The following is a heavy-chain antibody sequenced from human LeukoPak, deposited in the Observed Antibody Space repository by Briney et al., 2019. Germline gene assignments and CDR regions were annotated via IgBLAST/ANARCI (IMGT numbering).Heavy chain of an antibody. V-gene: IGHV3-30*02. CDR3: AKYYHEGSGASPLHY. J-gene: IGHJ4*02. Sequence: GGSLRLSCVASGFSFSSYGMHWVRQAPGKGLEWVAFIRYDGTNKYYTDSVRGRFTISRDNPRNTLYLQMNSLRVEDTALYYCAKYYHEGSGASPLHYWGQGTLVTVSS. CDR2: IRYDGTNK. CDR1: GFSFSSYG. D-gene: IGHD3-22*01.